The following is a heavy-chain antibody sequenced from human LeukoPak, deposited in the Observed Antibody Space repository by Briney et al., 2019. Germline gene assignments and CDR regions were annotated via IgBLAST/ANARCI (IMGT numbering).Heavy chain of an antibody. J-gene: IGHJ3*02. CDR1: GFTFSSYA. CDR2: ISGSGGST. CDR3: AKDLSITMMVVVTPDAFDI. D-gene: IGHD3-22*01. Sequence: GASLRLSCAASGFTFSSYAMSWVRQAPGKGLEWVSAISGSGGSTYYADSVKGRFTISRDNSKNTLYLQMNSLRAEDTAVYYCAKDLSITMMVVVTPDAFDIWGQGTMVTVSS. V-gene: IGHV3-23*01.